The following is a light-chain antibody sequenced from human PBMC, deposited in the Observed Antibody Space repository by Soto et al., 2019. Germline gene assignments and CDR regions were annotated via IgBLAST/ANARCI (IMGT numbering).Light chain of an antibody. V-gene: IGLV1-44*01. CDR1: SSNIGSNT. CDR2: SNN. Sequence: QSVLTQPPSASGTPGQRVTMSCSGSSSNIGSNTVNWYQQLQGTAPKLLIYSNNQRPSGVPDRFSGSKSGTSASLAISGLQSEDEADYYCAAWDDSLNGVLFGGGTKLTVL. CDR3: AAWDDSLNGVL. J-gene: IGLJ2*01.